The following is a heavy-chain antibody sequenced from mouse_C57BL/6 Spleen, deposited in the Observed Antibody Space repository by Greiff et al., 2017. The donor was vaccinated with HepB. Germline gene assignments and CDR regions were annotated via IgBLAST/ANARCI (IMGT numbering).Heavy chain of an antibody. CDR1: GYTFTSYW. J-gene: IGHJ1*03. CDR2: IHPNSGST. Sequence: QVQLQQPGAELVKPGASVKLSCKASGYTFTSYWTHWVKQRPGQGLEWIGMIHPNSGSTNYNEKFKSKATLTVDKSSSTAYMQLSSLTSEDSAVYYCAWVVATGNWYFDVWGTGTTVTVSS. D-gene: IGHD1-1*01. CDR3: AWVVATGNWYFDV. V-gene: IGHV1-64*01.